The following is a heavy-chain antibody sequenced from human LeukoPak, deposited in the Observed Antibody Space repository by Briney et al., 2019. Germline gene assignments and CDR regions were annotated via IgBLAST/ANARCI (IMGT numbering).Heavy chain of an antibody. CDR1: GFTFDDYA. CDR2: ISWNSGSI. D-gene: IGHD1-1*01. V-gene: IGHV3-9*01. CDR3: AKGVMTTKYAFDI. J-gene: IGHJ3*02. Sequence: PGGSLRFSCAASGFTFDDYAMHWVRHAPGKGLEWVSGISWNSGSIGYADSVKGRFTISRDNAKNSLYLQMNSLRAEDTALYYCAKGVMTTKYAFDIWGQGTMVTVSS.